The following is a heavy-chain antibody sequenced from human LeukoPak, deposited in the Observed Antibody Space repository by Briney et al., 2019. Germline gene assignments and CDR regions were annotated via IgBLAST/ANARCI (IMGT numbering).Heavy chain of an antibody. D-gene: IGHD6-13*01. CDR3: ARDLPYSSSWESIDY. J-gene: IGHJ4*02. CDR2: INPNSGGT. V-gene: IGHV1-2*02. Sequence: ASVKVSCKASGYTFTGYYMHGVRQAPGQGLEWMGWINPNSGGTNYAQKFQGRVTMTRDTSISTAYMELSRLRSDDTAVYYCARDLPYSSSWESIDYWGQGTLVTVSS. CDR1: GYTFTGYY.